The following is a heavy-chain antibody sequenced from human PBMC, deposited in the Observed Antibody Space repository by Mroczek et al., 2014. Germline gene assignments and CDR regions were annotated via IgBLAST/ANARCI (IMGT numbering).Heavy chain of an antibody. J-gene: IGHJ6*03. CDR2: IYYSGST. CDR3: ARALKGSGSYYSPDHYYYYYMDV. D-gene: IGHD3-10*01. CDR1: GGSISSGGYY. V-gene: IGHV4-31*03. Sequence: QVQLQESGPGLVKPSQTLSLTCTVSGGSISSGGYYWSWIRQHPGKGLEWIGYIYYSGSTYYNPSLKSRVTISVDTSKNQFSLKLSSVTAADTAVYYCARALKGSGSYYSPDHYYYYYMDVWGKGTTVTVSS.